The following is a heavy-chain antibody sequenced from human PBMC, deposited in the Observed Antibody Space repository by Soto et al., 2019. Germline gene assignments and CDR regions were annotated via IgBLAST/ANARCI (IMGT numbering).Heavy chain of an antibody. J-gene: IGHJ3*02. CDR1: GYTFTSYD. V-gene: IGHV1-8*01. D-gene: IGHD6-13*01. CDR3: VRGLEVGVPANTGSGWYNTCSLAFDT. Sequence: SSVKVSCKDSGYTFTSYDINCVRQATGQGLEWMGWMNPNSGNTGYAQKFQGRVTMTRNTSISTAYMELSSLRPEETAVYSRVRGLEVGVPANTGSGWYNTCSLAFDTWG. CDR2: MNPNSGNT.